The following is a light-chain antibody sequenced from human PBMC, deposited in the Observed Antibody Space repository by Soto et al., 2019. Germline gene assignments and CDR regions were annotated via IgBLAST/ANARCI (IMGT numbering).Light chain of an antibody. CDR1: QDINIY. CDR2: SAS. CDR3: QHYNGYSTWT. V-gene: IGKV1-39*01. J-gene: IGKJ1*01. Sequence: DIQMTQSPSSVSASIGDTVTITCRASQDINIYLNWYQQKPGEVPRLLIYSASTLHSGVPSRFTGSGSETDFTLTIRSLQPEDFATYYCQHYNGYSTWTFGQGTKVDIK.